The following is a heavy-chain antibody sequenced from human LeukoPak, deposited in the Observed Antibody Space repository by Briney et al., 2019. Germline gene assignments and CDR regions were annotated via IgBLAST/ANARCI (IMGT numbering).Heavy chain of an antibody. Sequence: PSETLSLTCTVSGGSISSSSYYWGWIRQPPGKGLEWIGSIYYSGSTYSNPSLKRPVPISVDTSKNQLSLKRSSVTAADTAVYYCATLTTVVTSVSFWGQGTLVTVSS. CDR1: GGSISSSSYY. CDR2: IYYSGST. CDR3: ATLTTVVTSVSF. J-gene: IGHJ4*02. V-gene: IGHV4-39*01. D-gene: IGHD4-23*01.